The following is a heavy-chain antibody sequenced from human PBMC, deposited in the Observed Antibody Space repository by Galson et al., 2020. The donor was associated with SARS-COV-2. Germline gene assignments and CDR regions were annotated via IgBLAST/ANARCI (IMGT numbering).Heavy chain of an antibody. CDR2: INGDDSLN. J-gene: IGHJ4*02. CDR3: GGGSGWLCDY. V-gene: IGHV3-7*04. D-gene: IGHD6-19*01. CDR1: GFTFSNYW. Sequence: GGSLRLSCAASGFTFSNYWMSWVRRAPGKGLEWVANINGDDSLNTYVDSVKGRFIISRDNAKNSVYLQMNNLRPEDTGVYYCGGGSGWLCDYWGQGIVVTVS.